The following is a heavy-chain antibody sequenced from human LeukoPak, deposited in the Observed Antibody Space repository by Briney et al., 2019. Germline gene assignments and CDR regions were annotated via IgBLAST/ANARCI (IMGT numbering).Heavy chain of an antibody. Sequence: GESLKISCKGSGYSFPSYWIGWVRQMPGKGLEWMGIIYPVNSDTRYSPSFQGQVTISADKSINTAYLQWSSLKASDTAMYYCAGRGCTYGSRVANWFDPWGQGTLVTVSS. CDR2: IYPVNSDT. CDR1: GYSFPSYW. V-gene: IGHV5-51*01. CDR3: AGRGCTYGSRVANWFDP. D-gene: IGHD5-18*01. J-gene: IGHJ5*02.